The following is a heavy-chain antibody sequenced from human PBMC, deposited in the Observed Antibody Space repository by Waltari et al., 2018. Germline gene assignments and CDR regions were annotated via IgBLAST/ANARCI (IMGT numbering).Heavy chain of an antibody. V-gene: IGHV3-43D*04. CDR1: GFTFYDHA. J-gene: IGHJ4*02. Sequence: QLVESGGAVVQPGWSLRLSCAASGFTFYDHAMHWVRPDPGKGLEWVSVISWDGTNTYYVDSVKGRFTISRDNSKSTLYLQMSSLRAEDTALYYCVKGRYYDFWSAYPDYWGQGTLVTVSS. D-gene: IGHD3-3*01. CDR3: VKGRYYDFWSAYPDY. CDR2: ISWDGTNT.